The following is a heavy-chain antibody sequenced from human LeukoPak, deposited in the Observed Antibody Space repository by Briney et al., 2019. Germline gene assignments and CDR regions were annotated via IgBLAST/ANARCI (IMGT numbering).Heavy chain of an antibody. CDR2: ISSSSSTI. CDR1: GFTFSSYS. Sequence: GGSLRLSCAASGFTFSSYSMNWVRQAPGKGLEWVSYISSSSSTIYYADSVKGRFTISRDNAKNSLYLQRSSLRADDTAVYYCAKDAQRGFDYSNSFQYWGQGSLVTVSS. V-gene: IGHV3-48*01. D-gene: IGHD4-11*01. J-gene: IGHJ4*02. CDR3: AKDAQRGFDYSNSFQY.